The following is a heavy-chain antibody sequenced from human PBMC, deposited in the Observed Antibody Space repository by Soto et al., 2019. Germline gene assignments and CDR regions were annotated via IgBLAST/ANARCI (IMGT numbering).Heavy chain of an antibody. J-gene: IGHJ4*02. CDR3: ARGGIVVVPAPHLFDY. CDR1: GYPFTRYY. D-gene: IGHD2-2*01. CDR2: INPNSGGT. Sequence: ASVKGSCQASGYPFTRYYIHWGRQAPGQGLEWMGWINPNSGGTNYAQKFQGWVTMTRDTSISTAYMELSRLRSDDTAVYYCARGGIVVVPAPHLFDYWGQGTLVTVSS. V-gene: IGHV1-2*04.